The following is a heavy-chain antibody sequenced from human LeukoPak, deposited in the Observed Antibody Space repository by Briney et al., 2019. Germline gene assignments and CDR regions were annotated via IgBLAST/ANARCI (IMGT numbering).Heavy chain of an antibody. D-gene: IGHD1-7*01. Sequence: GASVKVSCKASGYTFTSYDINWVRQATGQGLEWMGWMNPNSGNTGYAQKFQGRVTMTRDTSISTAYMELSRLRSDDTAVYYCARDRRSITGTTDFDYWGQGTLVTVSS. V-gene: IGHV1-8*02. CDR1: GYTFTSYD. CDR2: MNPNSGNT. CDR3: ARDRRSITGTTDFDY. J-gene: IGHJ4*02.